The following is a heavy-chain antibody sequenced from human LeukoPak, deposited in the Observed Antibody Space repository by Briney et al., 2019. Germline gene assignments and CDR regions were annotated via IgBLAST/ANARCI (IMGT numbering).Heavy chain of an antibody. CDR3: ARDADTAMVWGDAFDI. CDR2: ISAYNGNT. D-gene: IGHD5-18*01. V-gene: IGHV1-18*01. CDR1: GYTFTSYG. J-gene: IGHJ3*02. Sequence: ASVKVSCKASGYTFTSYGICWVRQAPGQGLEWMGWISAYNGNTNYAQKLQGRVTMTTDTSTSTAYMELRSLRSDDTAVYYCARDADTAMVWGDAFDIWGQGTMVTVSS.